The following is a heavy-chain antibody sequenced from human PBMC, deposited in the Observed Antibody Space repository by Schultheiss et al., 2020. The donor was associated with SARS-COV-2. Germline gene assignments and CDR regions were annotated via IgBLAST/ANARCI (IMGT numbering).Heavy chain of an antibody. Sequence: GGSLRLSCAASGFTFSDHYMDWVRQAPGKGLEWVSYISSSGSTIYYADSVKGRFTISRDNSKSTLYLQMNSLRAEDTAVYYCARAGESYDPYDILTGPPNYWGQGTLVTVSS. CDR2: ISSSGSTI. CDR1: GFTFSDHY. D-gene: IGHD3-9*01. J-gene: IGHJ4*02. CDR3: ARAGESYDPYDILTGPPNY. V-gene: IGHV3-11*04.